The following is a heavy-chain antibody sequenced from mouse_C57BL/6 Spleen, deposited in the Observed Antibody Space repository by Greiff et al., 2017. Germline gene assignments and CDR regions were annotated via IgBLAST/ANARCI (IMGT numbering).Heavy chain of an antibody. CDR2: IWRGGST. D-gene: IGHD1-1*01. CDR3: AIRFITTVVATDY. CDR1: GFSLTSYV. V-gene: IGHV2-5*01. J-gene: IGHJ2*01. Sequence: QVQLKESGPGLVPPSQSLSITCTVSGFSLTSYVVHWVRQSPGKGLALLGVIWRGGSTDYNAAFMFRLSIPKDNSKSQFFFKMNSLQADDTAIYYGAIRFITTVVATDYWGQGTTLTVSS.